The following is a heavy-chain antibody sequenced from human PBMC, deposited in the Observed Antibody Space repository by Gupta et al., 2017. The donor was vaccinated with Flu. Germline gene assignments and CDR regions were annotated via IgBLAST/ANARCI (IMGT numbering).Heavy chain of an antibody. V-gene: IGHV4-59*08. CDR2: IYYTGSA. D-gene: IGHD2-2*01. CDR3: ARQVYCSTSRCYPPGDYYYMDV. Sequence: PGKGLEWIGDIYYTGSANYNASLKSRVTMSIDTAKKQFSLRLSSVTAADTAIYYCARQVYCSTSRCYPPGDYYYMDVWAKGITVTVSS. J-gene: IGHJ6*03.